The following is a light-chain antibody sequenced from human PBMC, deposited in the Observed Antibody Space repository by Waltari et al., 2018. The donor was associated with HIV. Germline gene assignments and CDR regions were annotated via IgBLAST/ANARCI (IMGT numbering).Light chain of an antibody. J-gene: IGLJ3*02. CDR3: SSYAATNTLV. V-gene: IGLV2-8*01. Sequence: QSALTPPPSASGSPGQSVTISCTGPSSDDGNYNYVYWYPQHPGKAPKLMIYEVNKRPSGVPDRFSGSKSGNTSSLTVSGLQAEDEAEYYCSSYAATNTLVFGGGTKVTVL. CDR1: SSDDGNYNY. CDR2: EVN.